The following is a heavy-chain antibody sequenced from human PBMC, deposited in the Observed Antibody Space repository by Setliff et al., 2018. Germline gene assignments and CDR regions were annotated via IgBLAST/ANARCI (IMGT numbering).Heavy chain of an antibody. J-gene: IGHJ4*02. D-gene: IGHD4-17*01. CDR3: AADYGDRDSFDY. V-gene: IGHV4-34*01. CDR1: GGSLTTYY. CDR2: INHSEST. Sequence: SETLSLTCSVYGGSLTTYYWGWIRQPPGKGLEWIGEINHSESTNYNQALKSRVTISIDTSRNQFSLKLNSVTAADTAVYYCAADYGDRDSFDYWGQGTLVTVSS.